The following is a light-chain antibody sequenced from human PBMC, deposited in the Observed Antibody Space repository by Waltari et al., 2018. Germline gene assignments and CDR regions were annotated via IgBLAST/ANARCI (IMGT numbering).Light chain of an antibody. Sequence: AIQLTQSPSSLSASVGHRVTITCRASQDIVSALACYQQKPGRAPKLLISDASTLETGVPSRFSGSGSGTDFTLSISSLQPEDFATYYCQQFINDPLTFGPGTTVDVK. CDR2: DAS. CDR1: QDIVSA. CDR3: QQFINDPLT. J-gene: IGKJ3*01. V-gene: IGKV1-13*01.